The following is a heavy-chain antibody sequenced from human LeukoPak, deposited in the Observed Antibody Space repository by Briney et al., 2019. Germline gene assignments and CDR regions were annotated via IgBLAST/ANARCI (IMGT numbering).Heavy chain of an antibody. D-gene: IGHD1-26*01. Sequence: PSETLSLTCTVSGGSISSGGYYWSWIRQHPGKGLEWIGYIYYSGSTYYNPSLKSRVTISVDTSKNQFSLKLSSVTAADTAVYYCARPDQVGNINTGWGFDFWGQGALVTVSS. CDR1: GGSISSGGYY. CDR2: IYYSGST. V-gene: IGHV4-31*03. CDR3: ARPDQVGNINTGWGFDF. J-gene: IGHJ4*02.